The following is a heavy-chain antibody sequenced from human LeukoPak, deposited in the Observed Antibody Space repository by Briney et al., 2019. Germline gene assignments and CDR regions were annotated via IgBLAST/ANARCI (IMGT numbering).Heavy chain of an antibody. CDR1: GGPFSGYY. CDR3: ARGRMGATLAYFDY. Sequence: PSETLSLTCAVYGGPFSGYYWSWIRQPPGRGLEWIGEINHSGSTNYNPSLKSRVTISVDTSKNQFSLKLSSVTAADTAVYYCARGRMGATLAYFDYWGQGTLVTVSS. D-gene: IGHD1-26*01. CDR2: INHSGST. J-gene: IGHJ4*02. V-gene: IGHV4-34*01.